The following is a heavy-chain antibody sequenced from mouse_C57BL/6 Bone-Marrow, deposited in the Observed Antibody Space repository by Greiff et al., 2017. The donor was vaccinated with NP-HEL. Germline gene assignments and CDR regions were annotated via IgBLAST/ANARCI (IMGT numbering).Heavy chain of an antibody. Sequence: QVTLKESGPGILQSSQTLSLTCSFSGFSLSTSGMGVSWIRQPSGKGLEWLAHIYWDDDKRYNPSLKSRLTISKDTSRNQGFLKSTSVDTADTATYYCARIYDGYLYAMDYWGQGTSVTVSS. CDR3: ARIYDGYLYAMDY. V-gene: IGHV8-12*01. CDR2: IYWDDDK. J-gene: IGHJ4*01. CDR1: GFSLSTSGMG. D-gene: IGHD2-3*01.